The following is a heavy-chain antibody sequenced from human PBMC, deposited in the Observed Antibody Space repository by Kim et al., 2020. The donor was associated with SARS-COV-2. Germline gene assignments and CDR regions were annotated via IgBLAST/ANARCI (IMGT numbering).Heavy chain of an antibody. V-gene: IGHV3-49*01. Sequence: TASVKGRFTITRDDSKCIAYRQMNSLKTEDTAVYYCTRATYGDYSWYFDYWGQGTLVTVSS. CDR3: TRATYGDYSWYFDY. D-gene: IGHD4-17*01. J-gene: IGHJ4*02.